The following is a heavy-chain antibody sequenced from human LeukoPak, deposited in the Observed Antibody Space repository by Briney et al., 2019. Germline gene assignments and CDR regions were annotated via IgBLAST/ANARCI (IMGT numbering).Heavy chain of an antibody. D-gene: IGHD3-10*01. J-gene: IGHJ5*02. V-gene: IGHV3-33*01. Sequence: GGSLRLSCAASGFTFSSYGMHWVRQAPGKGLKWVAVIWYDGSNKYYADSVKGRFTISRDNSKNTLYLQMNSLRAEDTAVYYCARERITMVRGVIGRFDPWGQGTLVTVSS. CDR2: IWYDGSNK. CDR3: ARERITMVRGVIGRFDP. CDR1: GFTFSSYG.